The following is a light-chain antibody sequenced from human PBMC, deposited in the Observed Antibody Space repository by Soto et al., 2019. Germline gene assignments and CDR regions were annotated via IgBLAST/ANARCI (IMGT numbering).Light chain of an antibody. J-gene: IGLJ1*01. CDR3: SSSTGTTTHHV. V-gene: IGLV2-14*01. Sequence: QSALAQPASVSGSPGQSITISCTGTSSGIGDYNFVSWYQQYPGKAPKLVIFAVSSRPSGVSHRFSGSKSGNTASLTISGLQAEDEADYYCSSSTGTTTHHVFGTGTKGTVL. CDR1: SSGIGDYNF. CDR2: AVS.